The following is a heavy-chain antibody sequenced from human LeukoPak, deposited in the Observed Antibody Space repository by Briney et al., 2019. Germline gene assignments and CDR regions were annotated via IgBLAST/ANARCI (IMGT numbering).Heavy chain of an antibody. CDR3: ARAAGSTAGAFDI. CDR1: GGSISSYY. Sequence: SSETLSLTCTVSGGSISSYYWSWIRQPPGKGLEWIGYIYYSGSTNYNPSLKSRVTISVDTSKNQFSLKLSSVTAADTAVYYCARAAGSTAGAFDIWGQGTMVTVSS. CDR2: IYYSGST. J-gene: IGHJ3*02. D-gene: IGHD2-2*01. V-gene: IGHV4-59*08.